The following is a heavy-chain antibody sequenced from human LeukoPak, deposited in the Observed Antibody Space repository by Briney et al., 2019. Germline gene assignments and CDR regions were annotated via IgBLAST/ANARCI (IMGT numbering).Heavy chain of an antibody. V-gene: IGHV3-30*02. CDR1: GFTFRSYG. Sequence: PGGSLTLSCVASGFTFRSYGMHWVRMPPGTGMGLEGVRRFDGNIDRYVDSVKGRFTISRDNFKNTLFLQMNSLRSEDTAVYYCAKEPRERAGPNYFDLWGQGTLVTVSS. D-gene: IGHD1-26*01. CDR2: RRFDGNID. CDR3: AKEPRERAGPNYFDL. J-gene: IGHJ5*02.